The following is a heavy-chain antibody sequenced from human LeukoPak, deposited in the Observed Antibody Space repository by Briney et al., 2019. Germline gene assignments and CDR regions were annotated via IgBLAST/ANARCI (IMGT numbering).Heavy chain of an antibody. J-gene: IGHJ3*02. CDR3: ARHRGYNYGSYAFDI. CDR1: GYSFTSYW. V-gene: IGHV5-51*01. Sequence: GESLKISCKASGYSFTSYWIAWVRQMPGEGLEWMGIIYPGDSDTRYSPSFQGQVTISADKSISTAYLQWSSLKASDTAMYYCARHRGYNYGSYAFDIWGQGTMVTVSS. D-gene: IGHD5-18*01. CDR2: IYPGDSDT.